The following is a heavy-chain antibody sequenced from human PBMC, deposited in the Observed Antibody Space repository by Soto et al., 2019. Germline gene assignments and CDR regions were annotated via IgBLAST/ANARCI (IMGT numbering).Heavy chain of an antibody. CDR2: ISAYNGNT. V-gene: IGHV1-18*01. Sequence: GASVKVSCKASGYTFTSYGISWVRQAPGQGLEWMGWISAYNGNTNYAQKLQGRVTMTTDTSTSTAYMELRSLRSDDTAVYYCARGDRAGYSYGFYWFDPWGQGTLVTVSS. D-gene: IGHD5-18*01. CDR3: ARGDRAGYSYGFYWFDP. CDR1: GYTFTSYG. J-gene: IGHJ5*02.